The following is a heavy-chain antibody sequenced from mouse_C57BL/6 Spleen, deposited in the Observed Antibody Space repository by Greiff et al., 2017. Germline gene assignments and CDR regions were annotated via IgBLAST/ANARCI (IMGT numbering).Heavy chain of an antibody. J-gene: IGHJ4*01. V-gene: IGHV1-19*01. CDR1: GYTFTDYY. D-gene: IGHD1-1*01. CDR2: INPYNGGT. Sequence: VQLQQPGPVLVKPGASVKMSCKASGYTFTDYYMNWVKQSHGKSLEWIGVINPYNGGTSYNQTFKGKATLTVVKSSSTAYMELNSLTSEDSAVYYCARGDYGSISLSAMDYGGQGTSGTVSS. CDR3: ARGDYGSISLSAMDY.